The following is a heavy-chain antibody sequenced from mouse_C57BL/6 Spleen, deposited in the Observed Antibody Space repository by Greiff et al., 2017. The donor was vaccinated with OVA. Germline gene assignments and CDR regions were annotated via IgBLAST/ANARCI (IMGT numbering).Heavy chain of an antibody. J-gene: IGHJ2*01. CDR2: INPGSGGT. CDR3: ARGDSSYFFDY. V-gene: IGHV1-54*01. CDR1: GYAFTNYL. Sequence: QVQLKESGAELVRPGTSVKVSCKASGYAFTNYLIEWVKQRPGQGLEWIGVINPGSGGTNYNEKFKGKATLTADKSSSTAYMQLSSLTSEDSAVYFCARGDSSYFFDYWGQGTTLTVSS. D-gene: IGHD1-1*01.